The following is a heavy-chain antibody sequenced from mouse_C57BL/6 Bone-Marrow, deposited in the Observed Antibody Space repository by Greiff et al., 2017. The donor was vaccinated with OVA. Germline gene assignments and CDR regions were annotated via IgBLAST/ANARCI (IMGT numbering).Heavy chain of an antibody. CDR3: ARQEWGAMDY. D-gene: IGHD1-3*01. Sequence: QVPLKESGSELRSPGSSVKLSCKDFDSEVFHIAYKSGVRQKPGHGFDWFGGILPSIGRTIYGEKFEDKATLDADTLSNTAYLELNRLTSEDSAIYYGARQEWGAMDYWGQGTTVTVSS. J-gene: IGHJ4*01. CDR2: ILPSIGRT. V-gene: IGHV15-2*01. CDR1: DSEVFHIAY.